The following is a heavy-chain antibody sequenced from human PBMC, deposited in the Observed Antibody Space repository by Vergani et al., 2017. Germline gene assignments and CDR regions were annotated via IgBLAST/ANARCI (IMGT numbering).Heavy chain of an antibody. V-gene: IGHV3-30-3*01. D-gene: IGHD3-3*01. Sequence: QVQLVESGGGVVQLGRSLRLSCAASGFTFSSYAMHWVRQAPGKGVEWVAVISYDGSNKYYADAVKGRFTISRDNSKNTMYLQMNSLRAEDTAVYYCARDGDYDCWSGYYYYYYYMAVWGKGTTVTVSS. CDR2: ISYDGSNK. CDR1: GFTFSSYA. CDR3: ARDGDYDCWSGYYYYYYYMAV. J-gene: IGHJ6*03.